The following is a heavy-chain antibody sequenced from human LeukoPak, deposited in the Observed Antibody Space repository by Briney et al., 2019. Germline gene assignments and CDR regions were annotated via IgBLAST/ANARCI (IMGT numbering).Heavy chain of an antibody. Sequence: GASVKVSCKASGYTFTAYNMDWVRQAPGQGLEWMGWINPNSGGTNYAQKFQGRVTVTRDTTVSTAYMELSRLRSDDTAVYYCAPQLGRLTDYWGQGTLVTVSS. CDR3: APQLGRLTDY. CDR2: INPNSGGT. D-gene: IGHD7-27*01. CDR1: GYTFTAYN. J-gene: IGHJ4*02. V-gene: IGHV1-2*02.